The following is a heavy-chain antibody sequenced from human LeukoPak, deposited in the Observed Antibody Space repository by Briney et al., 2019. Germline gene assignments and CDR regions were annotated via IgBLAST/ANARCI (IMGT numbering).Heavy chain of an antibody. CDR2: ISDNGRTK. CDR3: ATVHFGYFTF. CDR1: GLTFSDYH. Sequence: GGSLRLSCAASGLTFSDYHMSWIRQAPGKGLEWVSHISDNGRTKYYANSVQGRFTVSRDNAKNSLYLQMNSLRADDTAVYYCATVHFGYFTFWGQGTLVTVSS. D-gene: IGHD3-3*01. V-gene: IGHV3-11*01. J-gene: IGHJ4*02.